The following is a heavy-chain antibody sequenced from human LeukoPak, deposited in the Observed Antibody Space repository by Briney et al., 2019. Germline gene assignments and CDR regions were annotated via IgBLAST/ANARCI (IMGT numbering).Heavy chain of an antibody. CDR3: ARHPERYSYFDY. CDR2: IYYTGSA. D-gene: IGHD5-18*01. Sequence: SSGTLSLTCTVSGGSISSSSYYWGWIRQPPGKGLEWIGSIYYTGSAYYNPSLKSRVTMSVDTSKNQFSLRLSSVTAADTAVYSCARHPERYSYFDYWGQGTLVTVSS. J-gene: IGHJ4*02. CDR1: GGSISSSSYY. V-gene: IGHV4-39*01.